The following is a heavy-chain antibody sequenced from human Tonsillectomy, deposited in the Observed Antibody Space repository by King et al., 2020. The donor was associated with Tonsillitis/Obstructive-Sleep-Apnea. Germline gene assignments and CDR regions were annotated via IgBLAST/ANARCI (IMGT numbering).Heavy chain of an antibody. Sequence: VQLVESGAEVRKPGSSVNVSCKASGGTFINNGLSWVRQAPGQGLEWMGRIIPILGIANYAQKFQGRVTITADKSTSTAYMELSSLRSDDTAVYYCARSFQAYSYGHPRGAFDIWGQGTMVTVSS. J-gene: IGHJ3*02. CDR2: IIPILGIA. V-gene: IGHV1-69*09. D-gene: IGHD5-18*01. CDR3: ARSFQAYSYGHPRGAFDI. CDR1: GGTFINNG.